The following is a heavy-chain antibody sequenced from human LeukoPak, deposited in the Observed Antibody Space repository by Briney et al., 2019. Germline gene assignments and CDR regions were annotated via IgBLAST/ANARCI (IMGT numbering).Heavy chain of an antibody. CDR1: GGTFSSYA. CDR2: IIPIFGTA. J-gene: IGHJ5*02. D-gene: IGHD1-7*01. CDR3: ARSIRGTTNSNWFDP. Sequence: ASVKVSCKASGGTFSSYAISWVRQAPGQGLEWMGRIIPIFGTANYAQKFQGRVTITTDESTSTAYMELSSLRSEDTAVYYCARSIRGTTNSNWFDPWGQGTLVTVSS. V-gene: IGHV1-69*05.